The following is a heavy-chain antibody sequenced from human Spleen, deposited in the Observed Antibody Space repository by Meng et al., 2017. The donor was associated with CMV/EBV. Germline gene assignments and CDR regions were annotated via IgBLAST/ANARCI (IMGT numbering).Heavy chain of an antibody. V-gene: IGHV4-39*07. D-gene: IGHD1-7*01. CDR1: GGSISSSSYY. Sequence: SETLSLTCTVSGGSISSSSYYWGWIRQPPGKGLEWIGTIFYNGITYYNPSLTSRLTISVDTSKNQFSLKLSSVTAADTAVYYCAKDLDGWNYVTFDIWGQGTMVTVSS. CDR3: AKDLDGWNYVTFDI. J-gene: IGHJ3*02. CDR2: IFYNGIT.